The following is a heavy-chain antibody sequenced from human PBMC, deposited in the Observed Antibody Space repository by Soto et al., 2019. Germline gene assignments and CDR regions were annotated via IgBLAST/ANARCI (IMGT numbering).Heavy chain of an antibody. CDR3: ARESVESDYYYYGMDV. CDR1: GYTFTSYA. CDR2: INAGNGNT. J-gene: IGHJ6*02. V-gene: IGHV1-3*01. Sequence: QVQLVQSGAEVKKPGAPVKVSCKASGYTFTSYAMHWVRQAPGQRLEWMGWINAGNGNTKYSQKFQGRVTITRDTSASTAYMELSSLRSEDTAVYYCARESVESDYYYYGMDVWGQGTTVTVSS.